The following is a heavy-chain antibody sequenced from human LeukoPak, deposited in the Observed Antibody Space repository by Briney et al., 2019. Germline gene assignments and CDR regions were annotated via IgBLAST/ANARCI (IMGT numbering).Heavy chain of an antibody. CDR3: ARVGVGHQFDDY. D-gene: IGHD3-16*01. J-gene: IGHJ4*02. Sequence: GGSLRLSCAGSGVTFSSAWMKWVRQARGGGVEWVARIKTKGEGGPTEHAAPVKPRFTISRDDSENTLYLQMNSLKAEDTAVYYCARVGVGHQFDDYWGQGTLVTVSS. CDR2: IKTKGEGGPT. CDR1: GVTFSSAW. V-gene: IGHV3-15*05.